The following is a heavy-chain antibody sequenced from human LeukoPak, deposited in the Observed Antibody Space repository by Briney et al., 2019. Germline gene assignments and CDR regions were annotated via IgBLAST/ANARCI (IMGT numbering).Heavy chain of an antibody. CDR2: IYYSGIT. V-gene: IGHV4-39*01. CDR1: GGSIRSSYYY. D-gene: IGHD3-3*01. Sequence: SETLSLTCTVSGGSIRSSYYYWGWIRQPPGKGLEWIGSIYYSGITHYNPSLKSRVTILVDTSKNQFSLKLSSVTDADTAVYYCARVRRSLNWFDSWGQGTLVTVSS. CDR3: ARVRRSLNWFDS. J-gene: IGHJ5*01.